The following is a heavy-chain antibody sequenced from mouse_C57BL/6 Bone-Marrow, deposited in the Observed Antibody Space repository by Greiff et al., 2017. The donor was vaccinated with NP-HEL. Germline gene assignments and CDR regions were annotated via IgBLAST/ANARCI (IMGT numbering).Heavy chain of an antibody. V-gene: IGHV1-4*01. J-gene: IGHJ3*01. CDR3: ASQLVAWFAY. CDR1: GYTFTSYT. D-gene: IGHD4-1*02. Sequence: QVHVKQSGAELARPGASVKMSCKASGYTFTSYTMHWVKQRPGQGLEWIGYINPSSGYTKYNQKFKDKATLTADKSSSTAYMQLSSLTSEDSAVYYCASQLVAWFAYWGKGTLVTVSA. CDR2: INPSSGYT.